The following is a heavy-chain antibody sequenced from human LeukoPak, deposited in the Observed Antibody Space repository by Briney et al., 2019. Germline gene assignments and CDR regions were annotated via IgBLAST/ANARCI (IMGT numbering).Heavy chain of an antibody. CDR1: GFTFSDLA. CDR2: TRNKANSYTT. CDR3: TRLVGAND. J-gene: IGHJ4*02. D-gene: IGHD1-26*01. V-gene: IGHV3-72*01. Sequence: TGGSLRLSCAASGFTFSDLAMDWVRQAPGKGLEWVGRTRNKANSYTTEYAASVQGSFTVSRDDSKNSLYLQMNSMKTEDTAVYYCTRLVGANDWGQGTLVTVSS.